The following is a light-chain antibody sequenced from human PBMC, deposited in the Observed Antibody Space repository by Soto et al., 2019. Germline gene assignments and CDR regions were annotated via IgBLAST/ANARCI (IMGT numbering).Light chain of an antibody. J-gene: IGKJ1*01. CDR3: QQYGSSPSWT. V-gene: IGKV3-20*01. Sequence: VLTHSPDTLSLSPRERATLSSSARESDSSSYLSWYQQKPRQAPSHLIYGASSKSTVIPDRFSGSGSGTDFTLTISRLEPEDFAVYYCQQYGSSPSWTFGQGTKVDI. CDR1: ESDSSSY. CDR2: GAS.